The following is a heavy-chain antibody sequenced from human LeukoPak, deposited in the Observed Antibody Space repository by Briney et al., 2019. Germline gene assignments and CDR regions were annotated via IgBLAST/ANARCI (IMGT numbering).Heavy chain of an antibody. V-gene: IGHV3-48*04. CDR2: ISSSSSTI. Sequence: GGSLRLSCAASGFSFDDYAMHWVRQAPGKGLEWVSYISSSSSTIYYADSVKGRFTISRDNAKNSLYLQMNSLRAEDMALYYCAKSSDGSTSFDQWGQGTLVTVSS. CDR1: GFSFDDYA. D-gene: IGHD2-2*01. J-gene: IGHJ4*02. CDR3: AKSSDGSTSFDQ.